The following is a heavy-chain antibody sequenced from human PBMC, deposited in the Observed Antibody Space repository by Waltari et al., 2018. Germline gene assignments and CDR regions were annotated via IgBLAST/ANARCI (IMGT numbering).Heavy chain of an antibody. Sequence: EVQLVESGGGLVKPGGSLTLSCAASGFAFSSHGLTSVRQAPGGGPEWVSYIETTSSFIYYAGSVRGRFSISRDNALNSVYLHMNSLRADDTAVYYCARRFKQWVVQNYYFGLDVWGQGTTVTVSS. CDR2: IETTSSFI. CDR1: GFAFSSHG. D-gene: IGHD6-19*01. V-gene: IGHV3-21*01. CDR3: ARRFKQWVVQNYYFGLDV. J-gene: IGHJ6*02.